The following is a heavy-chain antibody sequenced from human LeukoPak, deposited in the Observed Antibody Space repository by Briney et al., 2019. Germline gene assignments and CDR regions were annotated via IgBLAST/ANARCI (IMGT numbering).Heavy chain of an antibody. CDR2: INHSGST. CDR3: ARGRGYALVRGVAYFDY. D-gene: IGHD3-10*01. CDR1: GGSFSGYY. V-gene: IGHV4-34*01. J-gene: IGHJ4*02. Sequence: SDTLSLTCAVNGGSFSGYYWSWIRQPPGKGLEWIGEINHSGSTNYNPSLKSRVTISVDTSKNQFSLKLSSVTAADTAVYYCARGRGYALVRGVAYFDYWGQGTLVTVSS.